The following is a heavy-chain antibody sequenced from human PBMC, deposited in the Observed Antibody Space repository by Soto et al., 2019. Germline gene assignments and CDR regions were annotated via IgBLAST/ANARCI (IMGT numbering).Heavy chain of an antibody. V-gene: IGHV3-30-3*01. J-gene: IGHJ4*02. D-gene: IGHD3-22*01. CDR3: ARDPTPSYYYDSSGYYYLDY. Sequence: GGSLRLSCAASGFTFSSYAMHWVRQAPGKGLEWVAVISYDGSNKYYADSVKGRFTISRDNSKNTLYLQMNSLRAEDTAVYYCARDPTPSYYYDSSGYYYLDYWGQGTLVTVSS. CDR1: GFTFSSYA. CDR2: ISYDGSNK.